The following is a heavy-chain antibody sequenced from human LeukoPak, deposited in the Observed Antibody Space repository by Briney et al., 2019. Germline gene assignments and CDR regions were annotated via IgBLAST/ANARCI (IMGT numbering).Heavy chain of an antibody. V-gene: IGHV3-7*05. D-gene: IGHD5-12*01. CDR2: INNDGSDK. CDR1: GFPFSSYW. J-gene: IGHJ4*02. Sequence: GGSLRLSCAASGFPFSSYWMSWVRQAPGKGLEWVANINNDGSDKYYVDSLKGRFSISRDNAKNSLYLQMNSLRAEDTAVYYCARSGGRYSGYDYFDYWGRGTLVTVSS. CDR3: ARSGGRYSGYDYFDY.